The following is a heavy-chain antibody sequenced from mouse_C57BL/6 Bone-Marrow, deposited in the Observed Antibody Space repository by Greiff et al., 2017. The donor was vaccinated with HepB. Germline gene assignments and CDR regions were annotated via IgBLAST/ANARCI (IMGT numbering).Heavy chain of an antibody. CDR1: GFTFSDYG. D-gene: IGHD2-2*01. CDR3: ARAGGLRRRTWFAY. V-gene: IGHV5-17*01. Sequence: EVQLMESGGGLVKPGGSLKLSCAASGFTFSDYGMHWVRQAPEKGLEWVAYISSGSSTIYYADTVKGRFTISRDNAKNTLFLQMTSLRSEDTAMYYCARAGGLRRRTWFAYWGQGTLVTVSA. CDR2: ISSGSSTI. J-gene: IGHJ3*01.